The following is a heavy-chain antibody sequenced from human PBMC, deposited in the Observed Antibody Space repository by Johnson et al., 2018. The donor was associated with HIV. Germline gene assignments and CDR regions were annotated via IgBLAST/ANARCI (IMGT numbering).Heavy chain of an antibody. CDR2: ISGSGGST. J-gene: IGHJ3*02. V-gene: IGHV3-23*04. D-gene: IGHD5-12*01. Sequence: VQLVESGGGLVQPGGSLRLSCAASGFTFSSYAMSWVRQAPGKGLEWVSAISGSGGSTYYADSVKGRFTISRDNAKNSLYLQMNSLRAEDTALYYCAKVPWGYSGYDTAFDIWGQGTMVTVSS. CDR1: GFTFSSYA. CDR3: AKVPWGYSGYDTAFDI.